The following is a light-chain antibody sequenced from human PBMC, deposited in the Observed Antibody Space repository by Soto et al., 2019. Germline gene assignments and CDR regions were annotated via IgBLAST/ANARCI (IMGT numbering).Light chain of an antibody. V-gene: IGKV1-9*01. CDR2: GAS. J-gene: IGKJ1*01. Sequence: DIQLTQSPSFLSASVGDRVTITCRASQGISSYLAWYQQRPGKAPKLLMYGASTLQSGVPSRFSGSASGTTLTLTINNLQPEDFATCYCQQLNNFPRSFGQGTKVA. CDR3: QQLNNFPRS. CDR1: QGISSY.